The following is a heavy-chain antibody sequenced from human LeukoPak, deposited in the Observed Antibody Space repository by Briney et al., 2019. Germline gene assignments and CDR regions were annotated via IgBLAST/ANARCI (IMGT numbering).Heavy chain of an antibody. CDR2: IYYSGST. J-gene: IGHJ2*01. D-gene: IGHD1-26*01. CDR1: GGSISSYY. Sequence: SETLSLTCTVSGGSISSYYWSWIRQPPGKGLEWIGDIYYSGSTNYNPSLKSRVTISVDTCKNQFSLKLSSVTAAETAVYYCARDLECELDYWYFELWGRGTLVTVSS. V-gene: IGHV4-59*13. CDR3: ARDLECELDYWYFEL.